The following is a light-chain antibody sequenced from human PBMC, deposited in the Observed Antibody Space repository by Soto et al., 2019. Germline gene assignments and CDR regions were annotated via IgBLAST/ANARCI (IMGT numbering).Light chain of an antibody. CDR3: SSYKV. Sequence: LTQPPSASGSPGQSVTISCTGTSSDVGGYNYVSWYQQHPGKAPKLMIYEVSKRPSGVPDRFSGSKSGNTASLTVSGLQAEDEADYYCSSYKVFGTGTKVTVL. J-gene: IGLJ1*01. CDR1: SSDVGGYNY. V-gene: IGLV2-8*01. CDR2: EVS.